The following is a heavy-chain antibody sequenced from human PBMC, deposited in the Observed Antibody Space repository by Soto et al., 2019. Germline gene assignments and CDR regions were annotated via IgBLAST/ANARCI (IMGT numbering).Heavy chain of an antibody. CDR1: GFTFSDYY. V-gene: IGHV3-11*06. CDR3: ATVEGSSFVIPKYYFGY. CDR2: ISSSSSYT. Sequence: PGGSLRLSCAASGFTFSDYYMSWIRQAPGKGLEWVSYISSSSSYTNYADSVKGRFTISRDNAKNSLYLQMNSLRAEDTAVYYCATVEGSSFVIPKYYFGYWGQGTLVTV. J-gene: IGHJ4*02. D-gene: IGHD6-13*01.